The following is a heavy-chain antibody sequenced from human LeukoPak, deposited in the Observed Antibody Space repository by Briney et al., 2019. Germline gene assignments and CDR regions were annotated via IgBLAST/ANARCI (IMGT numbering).Heavy chain of an antibody. Sequence: SETLSLTCTVSGDSISSSSYYWGWIRQPPEEGLEWIGSSYYSGSTYYNPSLKSRVTISADTSNNQFSLKLSSVTAADTAVYYCARRSWSTSSWYFDYWGQGTLVTVSS. CDR1: GDSISSSSYY. CDR3: ARRSWSTSSWYFDY. CDR2: SYYSGST. V-gene: IGHV4-39*01. J-gene: IGHJ4*02. D-gene: IGHD6-6*01.